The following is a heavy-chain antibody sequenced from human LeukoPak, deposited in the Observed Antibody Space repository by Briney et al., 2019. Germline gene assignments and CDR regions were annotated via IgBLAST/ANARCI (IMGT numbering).Heavy chain of an antibody. CDR1: GFTFSSYA. Sequence: GGSLRLSCAASGFTFSSYAMSWVRQAPGKGLEWVSAISGSGGSTYYADSVKGRFTISRDNSENTLFLLMNSLRAEDTAVYYCAQYCSGGGCWSYYYYGMDVWGQGTTVTVSS. D-gene: IGHD2-15*01. V-gene: IGHV3-23*01. J-gene: IGHJ6*02. CDR3: AQYCSGGGCWSYYYYGMDV. CDR2: ISGSGGST.